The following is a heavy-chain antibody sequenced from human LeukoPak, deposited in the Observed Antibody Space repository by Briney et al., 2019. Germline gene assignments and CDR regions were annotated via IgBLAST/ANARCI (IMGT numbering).Heavy chain of an antibody. V-gene: IGHV4-30-2*01. J-gene: IGHJ4*02. D-gene: IGHD4-17*01. CDR3: ARTSTVTTYYFDY. Sequence: PSETLSLTCAVSGGSISSGGYSWSWIRQPPGKGLEWIGYIYHSGSTHYNPSLKSRVTISVDRSKNQFSLKLSSVTAADTAVYYCARTSTVTTYYFDYWGQGTLVTVSS. CDR1: GGSISSGGYS. CDR2: IYHSGST.